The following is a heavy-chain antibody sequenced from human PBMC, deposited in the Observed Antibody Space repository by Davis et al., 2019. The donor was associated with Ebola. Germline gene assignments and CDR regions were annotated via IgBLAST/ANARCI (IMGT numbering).Heavy chain of an antibody. CDR1: GGTFSSYA. Sequence: SVKVSCKASGGTFSSYAISWVRQAPGQGLEWMGGIIPIFGTANYAQKFQGRVTITADESTSTAYMELSSLRSEDTAVYYCASRTIFGVVITTWFDPWGQGTLVTVSS. V-gene: IGHV1-69*13. CDR3: ASRTIFGVVITTWFDP. J-gene: IGHJ5*02. CDR2: IIPIFGTA. D-gene: IGHD3-3*01.